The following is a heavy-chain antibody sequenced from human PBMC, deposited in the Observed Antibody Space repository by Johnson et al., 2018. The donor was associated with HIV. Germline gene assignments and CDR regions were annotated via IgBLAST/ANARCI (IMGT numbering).Heavy chain of an antibody. CDR3: AKGAYCSGGRCAGFGAFDI. J-gene: IGHJ3*02. CDR2: ISYDGSNK. CDR1: GFTFSSYA. V-gene: IGHV3-30*04. D-gene: IGHD2-15*01. Sequence: QVQLVESGGDLVKPGGSLRLSCAASGFTFSSYAMHWVRQAPGKGLEWVAVISYDGSNKYYADSAKGRLTISRANTKNTLYLQRNSLRAEDTAVYYCAKGAYCSGGRCAGFGAFDIWGQGTMVTVSS.